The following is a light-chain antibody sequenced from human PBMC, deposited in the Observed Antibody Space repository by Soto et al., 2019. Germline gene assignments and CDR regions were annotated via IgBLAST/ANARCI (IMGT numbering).Light chain of an antibody. Sequence: QSALTQPASVSGAPGQSITISCTGASTDVNGYDYVSWYQQHPGQAHKLKIYDVNNRPSGVSYRFSGSKSVDTASLTIFGLQAEDDADYYCSSYTSSAPFYGFGTGTKVTVL. CDR3: SSYTSSAPFYG. V-gene: IGLV2-14*03. CDR1: STDVNGYDY. CDR2: DVN. J-gene: IGLJ1*01.